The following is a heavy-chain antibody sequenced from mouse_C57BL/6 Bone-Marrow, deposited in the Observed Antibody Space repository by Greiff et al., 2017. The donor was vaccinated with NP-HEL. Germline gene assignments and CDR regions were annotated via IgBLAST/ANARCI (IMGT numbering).Heavy chain of an antibody. D-gene: IGHD3-1*01. Sequence: VQLQQSGPELVKPGASVKISCKASGYTFTDYYMNWVKQSHGKSLEWIGDINPNNGGTSYNQKFKGKATLTVDKSSSTAYMELRSLTSEDSAVYYCARGGTRRFDYWGQGTTLTVSS. CDR2: INPNNGGT. V-gene: IGHV1-26*01. CDR3: ARGGTRRFDY. CDR1: GYTFTDYY. J-gene: IGHJ2*01.